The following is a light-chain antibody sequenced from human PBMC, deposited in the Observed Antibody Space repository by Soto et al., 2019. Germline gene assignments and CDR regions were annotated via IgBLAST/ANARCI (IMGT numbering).Light chain of an antibody. J-gene: IGKJ1*01. V-gene: IGKV4-1*01. CDR3: QQYCRPWT. Sequence: DIVMTQSPDSLAVSLGERATINCKSSQSVFYSSNNKNYLAWYQQKPGQPPKLLIYWASTRESGVPDRFSGSGSGTDFTLTISSLQAEDVAVYYCQQYCRPWTFGQGTKVEIK. CDR1: QSVFYSSNNKNY. CDR2: WAS.